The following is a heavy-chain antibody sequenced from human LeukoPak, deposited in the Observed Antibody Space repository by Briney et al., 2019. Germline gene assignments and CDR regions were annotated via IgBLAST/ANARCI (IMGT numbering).Heavy chain of an antibody. CDR1: GFTFSSYW. Sequence: GGSLRLSCAASGFTFSSYWMHWVRQAPGKGLVWVSRINSDGSSTSYADSVKGRFTISRDNAKNTLYLQMNSLRAEDTAVYYCARVRSGSSAGNYGMDVWGQGTTVAVSS. CDR2: INSDGSST. D-gene: IGHD1-26*01. CDR3: ARVRSGSSAGNYGMDV. J-gene: IGHJ6*02. V-gene: IGHV3-74*01.